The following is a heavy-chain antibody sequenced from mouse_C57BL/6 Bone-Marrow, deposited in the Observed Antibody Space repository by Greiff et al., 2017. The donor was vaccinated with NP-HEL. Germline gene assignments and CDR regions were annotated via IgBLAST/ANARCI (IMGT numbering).Heavy chain of an antibody. CDR1: GFNIKDDY. V-gene: IGHV14-4*01. CDR3: TTLLYYYGLATGAY. D-gene: IGHD1-1*01. Sequence: VQLQQSGAELVRPGASVKLSCTASGFNIKDDYMHWVKQRPEQGLAWIGWIDPENGATEYASKFQGKATITADTSSNTAYLQLSSLTSEDTAVYYCTTLLYYYGLATGAYWGQGTLVTVSA. J-gene: IGHJ3*01. CDR2: IDPENGAT.